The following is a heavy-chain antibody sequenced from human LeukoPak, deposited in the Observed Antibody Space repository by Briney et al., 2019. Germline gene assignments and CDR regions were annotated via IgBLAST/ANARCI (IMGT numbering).Heavy chain of an antibody. J-gene: IGHJ3*02. CDR1: AFTFCNYG. V-gene: IGHV3-21*01. Sequence: PGRSLRLSCAASAFTFCNYGMHWVRPAPGKGLVWVSSISSSSTYIYYADSVKGRFTISRDSDKNSLYLQMNSLRAEDTAVYYCARDRQQLAKDAFDIWGQGTMVTVSS. CDR3: ARDRQQLAKDAFDI. D-gene: IGHD6-13*01. CDR2: ISSSSTYI.